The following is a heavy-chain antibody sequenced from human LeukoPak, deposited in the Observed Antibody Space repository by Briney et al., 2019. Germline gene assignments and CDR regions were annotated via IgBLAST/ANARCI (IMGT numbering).Heavy chain of an antibody. J-gene: IGHJ3*02. Sequence: GRSLRLSCAASGFTFSTYAMHWVRQAPGTGLEWVAFISYDGSNKYYADSVKGRFTISRDNSKNTLYLQMNSLRAEDTAVYYCARVGGSNAFDIWGQGTMVIVSS. CDR3: ARVGGSNAFDI. CDR1: GFTFSTYA. D-gene: IGHD1-26*01. V-gene: IGHV3-30-3*01. CDR2: ISYDGSNK.